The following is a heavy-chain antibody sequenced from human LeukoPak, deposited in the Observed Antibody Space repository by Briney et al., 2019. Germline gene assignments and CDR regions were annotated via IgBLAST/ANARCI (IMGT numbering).Heavy chain of an antibody. Sequence: ASVKVSCKASGYTFTSYDINWVRQATGQGLEWMGWMNPNSGNTGYAQKFQGRVTMTRNTSISTAYMELSSLRSEDTAVYYCAIDVDTAMVLIDYRRRGTLVTLSS. D-gene: IGHD5-18*01. V-gene: IGHV1-8*01. CDR3: AIDVDTAMVLIDY. CDR1: GYTFTSYD. CDR2: MNPNSGNT. J-gene: IGHJ4*02.